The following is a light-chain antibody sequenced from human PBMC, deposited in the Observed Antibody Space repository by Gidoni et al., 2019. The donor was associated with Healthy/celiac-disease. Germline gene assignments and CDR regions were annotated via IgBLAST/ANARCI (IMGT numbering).Light chain of an antibody. CDR3: QPYDNLPVT. V-gene: IGKV1-33*01. CDR2: DAS. J-gene: IGKJ4*01. CDR1: QDISNY. Sequence: DIQMTQSPSSLSASVGDRVTITCQASQDISNYLNWYQQKPGKAPKLLIYDASNLETGVPSMFRGSGSGTDFTFTISSLQPEDIATYYCQPYDNLPVTFGGGTKVEIK.